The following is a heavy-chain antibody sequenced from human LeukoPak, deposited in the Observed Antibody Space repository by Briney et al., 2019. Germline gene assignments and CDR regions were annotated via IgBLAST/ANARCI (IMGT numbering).Heavy chain of an antibody. Sequence: GGSLRLSCAASGFTFSSYAMSWVRQAPGKGPECVSIISAGGGNTDYADSVKGRFTISRHNSKTTLYLQMNSLRAEDTAVYYCAKDRGHCVNGVCHNYYYMDVWHKGPTVTVSS. J-gene: IGHJ6*03. V-gene: IGHV3-23*01. CDR3: AKDRGHCVNGVCHNYYYMDV. D-gene: IGHD2-8*01. CDR1: GFTFSSYA. CDR2: ISAGGGNT.